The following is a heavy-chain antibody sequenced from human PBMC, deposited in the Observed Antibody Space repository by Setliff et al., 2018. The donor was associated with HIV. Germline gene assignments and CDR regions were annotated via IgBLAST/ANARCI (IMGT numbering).Heavy chain of an antibody. CDR1: GGSISSGSYY. CDR3: AKARRVADFDY. D-gene: IGHD2-15*01. J-gene: IGHJ4*02. CDR2: IYTSGST. Sequence: PSETLSLTCTVSGGSISSGSYYWSWIRQPAGKGLEWIGHIYTSGSTNYNPSLKSRVTISLDTSRNQLSLKLTSVTAADTAVYYCAKARRVADFDYWGQGTLVTVSS. V-gene: IGHV4-61*09.